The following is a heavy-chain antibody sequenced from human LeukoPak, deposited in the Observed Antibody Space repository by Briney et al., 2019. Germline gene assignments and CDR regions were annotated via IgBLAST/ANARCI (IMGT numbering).Heavy chain of an antibody. CDR1: GDSVSSNSVV. V-gene: IGHV6-1*01. CDR2: TYYRSKWYN. D-gene: IGHD3-3*01. Sequence: SQTLSLTCAISGDSVSSNSVVWNWIRQSPSRGLEWLGRTYYRSKWYNDYAVSVKSRIIINPDTSKNQFSLQLSSVTPEDTAVYYCARGVVWYYWGQGTLVTVSS. J-gene: IGHJ4*02. CDR3: ARGVVWYY.